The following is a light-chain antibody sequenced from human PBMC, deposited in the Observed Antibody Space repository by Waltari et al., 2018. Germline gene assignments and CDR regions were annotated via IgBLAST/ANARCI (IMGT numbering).Light chain of an antibody. CDR3: VSYTTISTWV. Sequence: QSALTQPASVSGSPGQSITISCTGTSSDVGGFDHVPWYQHHPGKAPKVIIYDVSKRPSGVSNRFSGSKSGNTASLIISGLQADDEADYYCVSYTTISTWVFGGGTKLTVL. V-gene: IGLV2-14*03. J-gene: IGLJ3*02. CDR2: DVS. CDR1: SSDVGGFDH.